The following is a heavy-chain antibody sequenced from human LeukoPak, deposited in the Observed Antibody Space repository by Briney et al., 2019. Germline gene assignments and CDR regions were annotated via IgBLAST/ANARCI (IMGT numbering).Heavy chain of an antibody. V-gene: IGHV4-59*10. CDR3: AKVDGDLEPSPYYDFWSGQVIRPRGRYMDV. CDR2: IYTSGST. J-gene: IGHJ6*03. Sequence: PSGSLSLTCAVSGVSISGDYWSWSRQPAGKGLEWGGGIYTSGSTNYNPSLKSRGTTSVDTSKNQFSLPLSSVTAEDTAVSYCAKVDGDLEPSPYYDFWSGQVIRPRGRYMDVWGKGTTVTVSS. D-gene: IGHD3-3*01. CDR1: GVSISGDY.